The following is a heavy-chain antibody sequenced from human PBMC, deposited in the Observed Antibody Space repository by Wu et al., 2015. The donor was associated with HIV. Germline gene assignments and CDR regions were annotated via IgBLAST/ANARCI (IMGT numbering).Heavy chain of an antibody. D-gene: IGHD3-10*02. J-gene: IGHJ6*02. CDR3: ARDLARETMIRDRPRYGLDV. Sequence: QVQLVQFGAEVKKPGSSVKVTCKASGDGFTSYAVSWVRQAPGQGLEWMRGFIPIFGTANYAQKFQGRLTITTDESTATGYMELSSLRSEDTAVYYCARDLARETMIRDRPRYGLDVWGQGTTVTVSS. CDR1: GDGFTSYA. V-gene: IGHV1-69*05. CDR2: FIPIFGTA.